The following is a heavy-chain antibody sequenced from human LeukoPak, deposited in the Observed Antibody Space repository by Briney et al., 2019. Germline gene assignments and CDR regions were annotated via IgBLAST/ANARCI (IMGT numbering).Heavy chain of an antibody. V-gene: IGHV4-39*07. Sequence: SETLSLTCTVSGGSISSSSYYWGWIRQPPGQGLEWIGEINHSGSTNYNPSLKSRVTISVDTSKNQFSLKLSSVTAADTAVYYCARSRGYSGYRPGYWGQGTLVTVSS. CDR1: GGSISSSSYY. CDR3: ARSRGYSGYRPGY. CDR2: INHSGST. J-gene: IGHJ4*02. D-gene: IGHD5-12*01.